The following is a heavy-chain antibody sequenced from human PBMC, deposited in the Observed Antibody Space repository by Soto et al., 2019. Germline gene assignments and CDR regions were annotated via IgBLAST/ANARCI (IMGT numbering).Heavy chain of an antibody. CDR3: ARARRSYDFWSGYYFPLYYGMDV. CDR2: IIPIFGTA. J-gene: IGHJ6*02. V-gene: IGHV1-69*01. D-gene: IGHD3-3*01. Sequence: QVQLVQSGAEVKKPGSSVKVSCKASGGTFSSYAISWVRQAPGQGLEWMGGIIPIFGTANYAQKFQGRVTITADESTSTAYMELSSLRSEDTAVYYCARARRSYDFWSGYYFPLYYGMDVWGQGTTVTVSS. CDR1: GGTFSSYA.